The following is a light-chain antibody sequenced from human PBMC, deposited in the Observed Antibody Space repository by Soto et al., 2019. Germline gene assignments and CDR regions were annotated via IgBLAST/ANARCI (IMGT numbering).Light chain of an antibody. CDR3: CSYAGSYTFV. CDR1: SSVVGGYNY. V-gene: IGLV2-11*01. Sequence: QSALTQPRSVSGSPGQSVTISCTGTSSVVGGYNYVSWYQQHPGKAPKLMIYDVSKRPSGVPDRLSGSKSGNTASLTISGLQAEDEADYYCCSYAGSYTFVFGTGTKVTVL. J-gene: IGLJ1*01. CDR2: DVS.